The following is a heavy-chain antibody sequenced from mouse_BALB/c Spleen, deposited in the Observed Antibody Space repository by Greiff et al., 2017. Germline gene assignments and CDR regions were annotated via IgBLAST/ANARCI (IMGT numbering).Heavy chain of an antibody. D-gene: IGHD2-2*01. V-gene: IGHV1-54*01. CDR3: ARNGYDN. Sequence: VKLQESGAELVRPGTSVKVSCKASGYAFTNYLIEWVKQRPGQGLEWIGVINPGSGGTNYNEKFKGKATLTADKSSSTAYMQLSSLTSDDSAVYFCARNGYDNWGQGTTLTVSS. CDR2: INPGSGGT. J-gene: IGHJ2*01. CDR1: GYAFTNYL.